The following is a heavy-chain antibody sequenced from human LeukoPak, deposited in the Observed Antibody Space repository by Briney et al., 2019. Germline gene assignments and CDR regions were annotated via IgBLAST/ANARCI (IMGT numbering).Heavy chain of an antibody. J-gene: IGHJ4*02. D-gene: IGHD3-10*01. CDR1: GISFSRYW. CDR3: ARGGSGSYYDYFDY. Sequence: PGGSLRLSCAASGISFSRYWMHWVRHAPGKGLVGVSRMNSDGSSTNYADSVKGRFAISRDNAKNTLYLQMNSLRAEDTAVYYCARGGSGSYYDYFDYWGQGTLVTVSS. CDR2: MNSDGSST. V-gene: IGHV3-74*01.